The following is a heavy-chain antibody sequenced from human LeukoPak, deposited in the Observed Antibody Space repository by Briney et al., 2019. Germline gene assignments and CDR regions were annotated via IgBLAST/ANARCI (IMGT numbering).Heavy chain of an antibody. J-gene: IGHJ4*02. D-gene: IGHD5-24*01. Sequence: GASVKVSCKASGGTFSSYAISWVRQAPGQGLEWMGRIIPILGIANYAQKFQGRVTITADKSTSTAYMELSSLRAEDTAVYYCARDLRIPVESEFDYWGQGTLITVSS. CDR3: ARDLRIPVESEFDY. CDR2: IIPILGIA. V-gene: IGHV1-69*04. CDR1: GGTFSSYA.